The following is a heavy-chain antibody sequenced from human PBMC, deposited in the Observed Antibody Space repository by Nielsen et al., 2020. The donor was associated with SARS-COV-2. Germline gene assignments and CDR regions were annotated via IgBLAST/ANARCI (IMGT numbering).Heavy chain of an antibody. CDR3: ARRVAADFRFDY. D-gene: IGHD6-19*01. Sequence: ASVKVSCKASGYTFTTYGISWVRQAPGQGLEWMGWISAYNGNTNYAQKLQGRVTMTTDTSTSTAYMELRSLRSDDTAVYYCARRVAADFRFDYWGQGTLGTVSS. J-gene: IGHJ4*02. V-gene: IGHV1-18*01. CDR2: ISAYNGNT. CDR1: GYTFTTYG.